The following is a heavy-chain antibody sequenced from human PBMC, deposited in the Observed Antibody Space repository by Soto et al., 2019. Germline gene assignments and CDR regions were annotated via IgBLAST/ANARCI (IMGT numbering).Heavy chain of an antibody. J-gene: IGHJ5*02. V-gene: IGHV3-21*01. CDR1: GFTFRSFT. CDR2: ISSNSAYI. D-gene: IGHD6-13*01. Sequence: LRLSCAASGFTFRSFTMNWVRQAPGKGLEWVSTISSNSAYIYYTDALRGRFTISRDNAKNSLHLQMNSLRAEDTAVYYCTRDASRDSSARGWLDPWGPGPLVTVYS. CDR3: TRDASRDSSARGWLDP.